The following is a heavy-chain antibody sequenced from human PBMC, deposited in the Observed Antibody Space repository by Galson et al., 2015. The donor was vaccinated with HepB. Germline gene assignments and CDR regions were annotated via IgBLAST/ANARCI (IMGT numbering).Heavy chain of an antibody. CDR1: GFTFSSYS. D-gene: IGHD1-26*01. J-gene: IGHJ1*01. CDR2: ISSSSSTI. CDR3: ARDHGGSYLPADYFQH. Sequence: SLRLSCAASGFTFSSYSMNWVRQAPGKGLEWVSYISSSSSTIYYADSVKGRFTISRDNAKNSLYLQMNSLRAEDTAVYYCARDHGGSYLPADYFQHWGQGTLVTVSS. V-gene: IGHV3-48*04.